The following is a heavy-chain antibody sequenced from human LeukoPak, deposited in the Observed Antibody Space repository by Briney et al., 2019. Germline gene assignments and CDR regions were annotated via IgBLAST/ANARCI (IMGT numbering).Heavy chain of an antibody. CDR2: ISSSGSTI. CDR3: AREKYSSSPFRY. J-gene: IGHJ4*02. CDR1: GFTFSSYE. D-gene: IGHD6-13*01. V-gene: IGHV3-48*03. Sequence: GGSLRLSCAAPGFTFSSYEMNWVRKAPGKALEWVSYISSSGSTIYYAGSVKGRFTISRDNAKDLLYLQMKSRRAEDTAVYYCAREKYSSSPFRYWGQGTLVTVSS.